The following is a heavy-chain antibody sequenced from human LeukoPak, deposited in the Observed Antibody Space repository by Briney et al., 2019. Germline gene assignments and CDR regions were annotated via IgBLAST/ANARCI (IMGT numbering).Heavy chain of an antibody. D-gene: IGHD3/OR15-3a*01. V-gene: IGHV4-34*01. CDR1: GGSFSGYY. Sequence: SETLSLTRAVYGGSFSGYYWSWIRQPPGKGLEWIGEINHSGSTNYNPSLKSRVTISVDTSKNQFSLKLSSVTAADTAVYYCARAGAGDWLLHDAFDIWGQGTMVTVSS. J-gene: IGHJ3*02. CDR2: INHSGST. CDR3: ARAGAGDWLLHDAFDI.